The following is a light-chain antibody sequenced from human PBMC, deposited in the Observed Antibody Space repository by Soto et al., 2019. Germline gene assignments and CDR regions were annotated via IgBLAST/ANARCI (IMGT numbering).Light chain of an antibody. J-gene: IGKJ1*01. V-gene: IGKV1-5*03. Sequence: DIQMTQSPSTLSASVGDRLTITCRASQSFSSWLAWYQQKPGKAPKLLIYKASSLESGVLSRFSGSGSGTEFTLTISSLQPDDFATYYCLQYNSYPRTFGQGTKVEVK. CDR3: LQYNSYPRT. CDR1: QSFSSW. CDR2: KAS.